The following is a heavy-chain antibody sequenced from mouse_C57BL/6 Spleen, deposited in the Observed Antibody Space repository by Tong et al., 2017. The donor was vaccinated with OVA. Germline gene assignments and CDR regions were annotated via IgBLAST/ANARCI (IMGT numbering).Heavy chain of an antibody. J-gene: IGHJ3*01. CDR1: GYTFTSYW. CDR3: ARSITTVAAWFAY. Sequence: QVQLQQSGAELAKPGASVKMSCKASGYTFTSYWMHWVKQRPGQGLEWIGYINPSTGYTEYNQKFKDKATLTADKSSSTDYKQLSSLTSEDSAVYYCARSITTVAAWFAYWGQGTRVTVSA. D-gene: IGHD1-1*01. CDR2: INPSTGYT. V-gene: IGHV1-7*01.